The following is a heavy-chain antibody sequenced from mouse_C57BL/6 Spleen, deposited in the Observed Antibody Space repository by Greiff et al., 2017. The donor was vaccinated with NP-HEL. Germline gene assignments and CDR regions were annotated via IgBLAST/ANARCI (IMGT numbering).Heavy chain of an antibody. Sequence: EVHLVESGGGLVKPGGSLKLSCAASGFTFSSYTMSWVRQTPEKRLAWVATISGGGGNTYYPDSVKGRFTISRDNAKNTLYLQMSSRRSEDTALYYCARKDLRDYAMDYWGQGTSVTVSS. D-gene: IGHD1-1*01. J-gene: IGHJ4*01. V-gene: IGHV5-9*01. CDR1: GFTFSSYT. CDR2: ISGGGGNT. CDR3: ARKDLRDYAMDY.